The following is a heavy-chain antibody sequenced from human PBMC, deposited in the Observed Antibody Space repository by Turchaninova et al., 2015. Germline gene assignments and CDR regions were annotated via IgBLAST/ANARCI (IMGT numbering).Heavy chain of an antibody. CDR3: AGGGPEASDY. J-gene: IGHJ4*02. Sequence: EVQLVESGGGLVRPGGSLGLSCVVSGCSLRDHYRDWVRQAPGKGLEWVGRSRNKAESFFTEYAASVEDRFTISRDDSKNSFYLQMNNLRTEDAAVYYCAGGGPEASDYWGQGTLVTVSS. CDR1: GCSLRDHY. CDR2: SRNKAESFFT. V-gene: IGHV3-72*01. D-gene: IGHD3-16*01.